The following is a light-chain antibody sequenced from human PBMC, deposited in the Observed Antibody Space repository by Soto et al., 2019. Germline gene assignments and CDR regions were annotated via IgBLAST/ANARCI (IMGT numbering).Light chain of an antibody. V-gene: IGKV3-20*01. Sequence: EIVLTQSPGTLSLSPWERATLSCSPSESLGSAYLAWYQQKPGQAPRLLLYGASTRATGIPDRFSGSGSGTEFTLTISRLEPEDLAVYYCQQYGSSPPKTFGQGTKVDI. CDR3: QQYGSSPPKT. J-gene: IGKJ1*01. CDR2: GAS. CDR1: ESLGSAY.